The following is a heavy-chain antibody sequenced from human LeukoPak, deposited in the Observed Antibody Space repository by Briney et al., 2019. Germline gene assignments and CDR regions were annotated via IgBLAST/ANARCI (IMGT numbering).Heavy chain of an antibody. J-gene: IGHJ4*02. D-gene: IGHD1-26*01. Sequence: GGSLRLACAASGFTFSSYAMSWVRQAPGGVLGWVGFIRSKAYGGTTEYAASVKGRFTISRDDSKSIAYLQMNSLKTEDTAVYYCATDHLWELGYDYWGQGTLVTVSS. CDR1: GFTFSSYA. CDR3: ATDHLWELGYDY. V-gene: IGHV3-49*04. CDR2: IRSKAYGGTT.